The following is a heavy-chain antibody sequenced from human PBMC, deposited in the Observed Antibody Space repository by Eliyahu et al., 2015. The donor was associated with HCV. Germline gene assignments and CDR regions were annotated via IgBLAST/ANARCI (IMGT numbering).Heavy chain of an antibody. CDR2: IIPIFGAA. CDR1: GGTFXRYV. D-gene: IGHD3-22*01. CDR3: ARRLTYYYDSSGYNSLDAFDI. J-gene: IGHJ3*02. Sequence: QVLLVQSGAEVKKPGSSVKVSCKVSGGTFXRYVISWVRQAPGQGPEWMGGIIPIFGAANYAQKFQGRVRIAADESTSTAYMELSSLRSEDTAVYYCARRLTYYYDSSGYNSLDAFDIWGQGTMVTVSS. V-gene: IGHV1-69*01.